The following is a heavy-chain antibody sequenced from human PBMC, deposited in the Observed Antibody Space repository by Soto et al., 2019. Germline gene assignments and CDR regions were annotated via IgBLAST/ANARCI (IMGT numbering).Heavy chain of an antibody. Sequence: ASVKVSCKASGYTFTSSAMHWVRQAPGQRLERIGWINAGNGNTKYSQKFQGRVTITRDTSASTAYMELSSFRSVDTAVYYFARAGYCSSTSCYPGGDYWGQGTLVTVSS. D-gene: IGHD2-2*01. J-gene: IGHJ4*02. CDR1: GYTFTSSA. CDR2: INAGNGNT. V-gene: IGHV1-3*01. CDR3: ARAGYCSSTSCYPGGDY.